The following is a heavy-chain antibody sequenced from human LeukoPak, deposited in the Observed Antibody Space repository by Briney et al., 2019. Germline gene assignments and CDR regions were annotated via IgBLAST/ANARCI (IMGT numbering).Heavy chain of an antibody. Sequence: PGGSLRLSCAASGFTFSSYAMHWVRQAPGKGLEWVAVISYDGSNKYYADSVKGRFTISRDNSKNTLYLQMNSLRAEDTAVYYCARDAVEVREIIDYWGQGTLVTVSS. J-gene: IGHJ4*02. CDR2: ISYDGSNK. CDR3: ARDAVEVREIIDY. D-gene: IGHD3-10*01. CDR1: GFTFSSYA. V-gene: IGHV3-30-3*01.